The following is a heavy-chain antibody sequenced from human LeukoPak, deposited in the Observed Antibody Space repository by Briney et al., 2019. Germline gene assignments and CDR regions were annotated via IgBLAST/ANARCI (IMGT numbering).Heavy chain of an antibody. D-gene: IGHD3-10*01. CDR3: AREAITMVRGVIDPRYYYYYMDV. Sequence: GASVKVSCKASGYTFTSYGISWVRQAPGQGLEWMGWISAYNGNTNYAQKLQGRVTMTTDTSTSTAYMELRSLRSDDTAVYYCAREAITMVRGVIDPRYYYYYMDVWGKGTTVTVSS. V-gene: IGHV1-18*01. J-gene: IGHJ6*03. CDR2: ISAYNGNT. CDR1: GYTFTSYG.